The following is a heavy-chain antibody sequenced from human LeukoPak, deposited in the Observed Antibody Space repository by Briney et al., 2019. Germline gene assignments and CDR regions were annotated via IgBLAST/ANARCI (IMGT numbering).Heavy chain of an antibody. CDR1: GFTFSTYA. CDR3: ARDRSMDV. V-gene: IGHV3-30-3*01. J-gene: IGHJ6*02. Sequence: PGGSLRLSCAASGFTFSTYAMHWVRQGPGKGLEWVAVISYDGSNKYYADSVKGRFTISRDNSKNSLYLQMNSLRAEDTAVYYCARDRSMDVWGQGTTVAVSS. CDR2: ISYDGSNK.